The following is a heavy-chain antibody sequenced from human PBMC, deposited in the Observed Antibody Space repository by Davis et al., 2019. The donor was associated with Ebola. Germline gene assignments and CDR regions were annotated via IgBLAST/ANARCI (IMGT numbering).Heavy chain of an antibody. J-gene: IGHJ4*02. CDR2: VSGSGGRT. Sequence: GESLKISCAASGFTFSNYAMSWVRQVPGKGLEWVSGVSGSGGRTFYADSAKARFTISRDNAKNTLYLQMNSLRAEDTAVYYCAKALYDTTGYYTFDYWGQGTLVTVSS. V-gene: IGHV3-23*01. CDR3: AKALYDTTGYYTFDY. D-gene: IGHD3-22*01. CDR1: GFTFSNYA.